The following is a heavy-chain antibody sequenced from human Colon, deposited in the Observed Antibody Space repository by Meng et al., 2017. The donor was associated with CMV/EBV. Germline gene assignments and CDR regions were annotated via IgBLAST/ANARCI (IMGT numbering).Heavy chain of an antibody. CDR1: GYTLASYG. D-gene: IGHD1-26*01. V-gene: IGHV1-18*01. Sequence: VTCKSSGYTLASYGMHWVRQAPRQGLEWMGWNSGNNDNANYAQKFQGRVTMTTDTSTKTAYLELRSLRPDDTAVYFCARDPVGWLDPWGQGTLVTVSS. CDR2: NSGNNDNA. CDR3: ARDPVGWLDP. J-gene: IGHJ5*02.